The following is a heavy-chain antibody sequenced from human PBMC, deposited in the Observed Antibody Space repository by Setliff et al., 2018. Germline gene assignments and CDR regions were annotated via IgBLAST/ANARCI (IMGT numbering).Heavy chain of an antibody. Sequence: GSLRLSCGTSVFSFDVSGMSWVRQAPGKGLEWVSSINWSGGSRAYADSVKGRFTISRDNAKNSMYLEMNSLRAEDTTFYYCARAVVGYGDLYYFDCWGQGTLVTVSS. CDR1: VFSFDVSG. D-gene: IGHD4-17*01. CDR3: ARAVVGYGDLYYFDC. J-gene: IGHJ4*02. CDR2: INWSGGSR. V-gene: IGHV3-20*04.